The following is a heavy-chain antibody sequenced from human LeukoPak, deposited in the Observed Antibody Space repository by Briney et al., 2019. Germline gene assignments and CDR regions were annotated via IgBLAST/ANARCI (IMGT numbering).Heavy chain of an antibody. CDR1: GFTFSSYA. CDR2: ISGSGGST. D-gene: IGHD3-22*01. J-gene: IGHJ4*02. CDR3: AKDRLPVRYYYDSSGYHY. V-gene: IGHV3-23*01. Sequence: GGSLRLSCAASGFTFSSYAMSWVRQAQGKGLEWVSAISGSGGSTYYADSVKGRFTISRDNSKNTLYLQMNSLRAEDTAVYYCAKDRLPVRYYYDSSGYHYWGQGTLVTVSS.